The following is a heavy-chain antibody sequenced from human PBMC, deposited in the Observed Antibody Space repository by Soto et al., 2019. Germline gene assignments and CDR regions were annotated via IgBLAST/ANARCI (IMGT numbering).Heavy chain of an antibody. D-gene: IGHD3-10*01. J-gene: IGHJ4*02. V-gene: IGHV3-7*01. Sequence: PGGSLRLSCAASGCPFISYWMSWVRQATGKGLEWVANIKEDGSEKYYVDSVKGRFTISRDNAKNALYLRMNSLRAEETAVYYCARVIGARLADYWGQGTLVTVSS. CDR3: ARVIGARLADY. CDR2: IKEDGSEK. CDR1: GCPFISYW.